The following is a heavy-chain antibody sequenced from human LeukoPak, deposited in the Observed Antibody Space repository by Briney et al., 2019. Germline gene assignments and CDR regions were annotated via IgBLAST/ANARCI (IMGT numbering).Heavy chain of an antibody. Sequence: GESLKISCKGSGFSFTSYWIGWVRQMPGKGLEWIGIIFPGDSDTRYSPSFQGQVTISADKSISTAYLQWSSLKASDTAIYYCASEYCSGGNCYFDYWGQGTLVTVSS. J-gene: IGHJ4*02. D-gene: IGHD2-15*01. CDR3: ASEYCSGGNCYFDY. CDR2: IFPGDSDT. CDR1: GFSFTSYW. V-gene: IGHV5-51*01.